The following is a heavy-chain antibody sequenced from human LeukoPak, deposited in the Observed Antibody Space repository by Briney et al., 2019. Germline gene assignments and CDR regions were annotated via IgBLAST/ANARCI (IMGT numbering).Heavy chain of an antibody. D-gene: IGHD4-11*01. CDR1: GYTFTPYY. Sequence: ASGRLSCKPAGYTFTPYYVHSGRQAPRQRLKGRGGINPHRGGKNYAQNFQGRVTMTRDTSISTAYMELSRLRSDDTAVYYCARVWGYTYSDYGERWFDSWGQGTLVTVSS. CDR3: ARVWGYTYSDYGERWFDS. V-gene: IGHV1-2*02. J-gene: IGHJ5*01. CDR2: INPHRGGK.